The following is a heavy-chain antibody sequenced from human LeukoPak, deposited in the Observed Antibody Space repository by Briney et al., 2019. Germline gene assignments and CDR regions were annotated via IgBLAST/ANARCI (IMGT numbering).Heavy chain of an antibody. CDR3: ARQGGSSSPYYYYYMDV. CDR2: IFHSGNT. V-gene: IGHV4-38-2*01. Sequence: PSETLSVTCAVSGYSISSGYYWGWFRQPPGKGLEWIGCIFHSGNTYYNPSLKSRVSISVDTSKNHFSLKLTSVTAADSAVYYCARQGGSSSPYYYYYMDVWGKGTTVTVSS. D-gene: IGHD6-13*01. CDR1: GYSISSGYY. J-gene: IGHJ6*03.